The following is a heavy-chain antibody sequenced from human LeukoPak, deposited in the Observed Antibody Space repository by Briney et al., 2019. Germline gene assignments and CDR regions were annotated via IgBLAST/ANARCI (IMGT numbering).Heavy chain of an antibody. CDR1: GFNFSTYW. CDR2: IKQDGSEK. Sequence: GGSLRLSCTASGFNFSTYWMSWVRQAPGKGLEWVANIKQDGSEKYYVDSVKGRFTISRDNAKNSLYLQMNSLRAEDTAVYYCARDKIVGATYFDNWGQGTLVTVSS. D-gene: IGHD1-26*01. CDR3: ARDKIVGATYFDN. J-gene: IGHJ4*02. V-gene: IGHV3-7*03.